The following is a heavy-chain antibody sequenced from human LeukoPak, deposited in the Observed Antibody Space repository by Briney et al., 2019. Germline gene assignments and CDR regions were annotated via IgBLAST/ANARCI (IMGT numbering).Heavy chain of an antibody. CDR3: ARGSQWDDFWSGYYFDY. CDR2: INPNSGGT. D-gene: IGHD3-3*01. CDR1: EYTFTGYY. Sequence: ASVKVSCKASEYTFTGYYMHWVRQAPGQGLEWMGRINPNSGGTNYAQKFQGRVTMTRDTSISTAYMELSRLRSDDTAVYYCARGSQWDDFWSGYYFDYWGQGTLVTVSS. V-gene: IGHV1-2*06. J-gene: IGHJ4*02.